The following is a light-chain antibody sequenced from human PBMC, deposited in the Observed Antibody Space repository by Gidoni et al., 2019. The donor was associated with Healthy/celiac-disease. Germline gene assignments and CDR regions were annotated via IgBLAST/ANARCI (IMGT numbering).Light chain of an antibody. J-gene: IGKJ1*01. CDR3: QQSYSTPVG. Sequence: DLQMTQSPSSLSASVGDRVTITCRASQSISSYLNWYQQKLGKAPKLLIYAASSLQSGVPSRFSGSGSGTDFTLTISSLQPEDFATYYCQQSYSTPVGFGQGTKVEIK. V-gene: IGKV1-39*01. CDR1: QSISSY. CDR2: AAS.